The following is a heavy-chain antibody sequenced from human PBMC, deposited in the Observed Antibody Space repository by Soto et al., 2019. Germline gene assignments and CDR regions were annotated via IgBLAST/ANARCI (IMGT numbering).Heavy chain of an antibody. CDR2: VYYSGTT. J-gene: IGHJ4*02. CDR3: ARTTAVPNTLRSRYFFDY. Sequence: SESLSLSGSVSGGSFSDKTYYWSWILQPPGKRLEWIGYVYYSGTTNYNPSRKSRVTISVDLSKNRFSLRLSSVTTADTALYYCARTTAVPNTLRSRYFFDYWGQGTLVSVSS. CDR1: GGSFSDKTYY. D-gene: IGHD4-17*01. V-gene: IGHV4-61*01.